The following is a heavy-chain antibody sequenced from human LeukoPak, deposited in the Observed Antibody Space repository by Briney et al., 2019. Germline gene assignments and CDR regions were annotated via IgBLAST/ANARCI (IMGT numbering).Heavy chain of an antibody. J-gene: IGHJ6*03. CDR1: GFTFSSYA. V-gene: IGHV3-30-3*01. Sequence: GGSLRLSCAASGFTFSSYAMHWVRQAPGKGLEWVAVISYDGSNKYYADSVKGRFTISRDNSKNTLYLQMNSLRAEDTAVYYCAREYGDYVPLDYYYYYMDVWGKGTTVTVSS. CDR2: ISYDGSNK. CDR3: AREYGDYVPLDYYYYYMDV. D-gene: IGHD4-17*01.